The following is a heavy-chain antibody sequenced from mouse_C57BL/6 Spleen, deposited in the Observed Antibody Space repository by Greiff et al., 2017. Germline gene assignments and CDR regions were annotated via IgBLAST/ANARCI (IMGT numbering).Heavy chain of an antibody. CDR2: IWSGGST. D-gene: IGHD2-5*01. Sequence: QVQLQQSGPGLVQPSQSLSITCTVSGFSLTSYGVHWVRQSPGKGLEWLGVIWSGGSTDNYAAFISRQGISKEKSKSQVFFKMNSLQADDTAVDYCATCYSNYLFAYWGQGTLVTVSA. CDR1: GFSLTSYG. V-gene: IGHV2-2*01. J-gene: IGHJ3*01. CDR3: ATCYSNYLFAY.